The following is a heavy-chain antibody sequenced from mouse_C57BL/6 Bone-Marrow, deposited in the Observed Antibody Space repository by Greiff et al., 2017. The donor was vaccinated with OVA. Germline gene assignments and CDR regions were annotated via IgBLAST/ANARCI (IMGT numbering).Heavy chain of an antibody. Sequence: VQLQQSGAELVRPGASVKLSCTASGFNIKDDYMHWVKQRPEQGLEWIGWIDPENGDTEYASKFQGKATITADTSSNPAYLQLSSLTSEDTAVYYCTTFLLWIAYWGQGTLVTVSA. V-gene: IGHV14-4*01. CDR2: IDPENGDT. J-gene: IGHJ3*01. CDR3: TTFLLWIAY. D-gene: IGHD2-10*01. CDR1: GFNIKDDY.